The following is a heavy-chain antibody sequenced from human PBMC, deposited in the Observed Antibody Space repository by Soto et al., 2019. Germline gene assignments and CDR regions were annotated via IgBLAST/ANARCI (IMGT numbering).Heavy chain of an antibody. D-gene: IGHD5-12*01. CDR2: ISAYSGNT. V-gene: IGHV1-18*01. Sequence: ASVKVSCKASGYAFTSYGISWVRQAPGQGLEWMGWISAYSGNTNYAQKLQGRVTMTTDTSTSTAYMELRSLRSDDTAVYYCARDPGRGYSGYDCFDYWGQGALVTVSS. CDR3: ARDPGRGYSGYDCFDY. CDR1: GYAFTSYG. J-gene: IGHJ4*02.